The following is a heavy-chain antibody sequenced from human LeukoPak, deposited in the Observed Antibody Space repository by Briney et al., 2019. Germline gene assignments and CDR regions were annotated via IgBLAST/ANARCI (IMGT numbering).Heavy chain of an antibody. D-gene: IGHD3-22*01. J-gene: IGHJ4*02. Sequence: GGSLRLSCAASGFTFSSAWMTWVRQAPGKGLEWVGRVRSMADGGTTDYAAPAKGRFTISRDDSENTVFLQVNSLKTEDTAVYYCTTVRPGTSGYSYWGQGTLVTVSS. CDR1: GFTFSSAW. CDR2: VRSMADGGTT. V-gene: IGHV3-15*01. CDR3: TTVRPGTSGYSY.